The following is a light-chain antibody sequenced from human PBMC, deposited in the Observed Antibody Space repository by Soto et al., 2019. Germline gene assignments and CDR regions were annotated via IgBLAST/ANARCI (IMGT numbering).Light chain of an antibody. Sequence: DIVMTQSPDSLALSLGEGATLSCRASQSVSTYLAWYQQKPGQAPRLLIYGASSRATGLPDRFSGSGSGADFTLTISRLESEDCAVYYCQEYGSSPWTFGQGTKVDIK. CDR3: QEYGSSPWT. CDR1: QSVSTY. V-gene: IGKV3-20*01. J-gene: IGKJ1*01. CDR2: GAS.